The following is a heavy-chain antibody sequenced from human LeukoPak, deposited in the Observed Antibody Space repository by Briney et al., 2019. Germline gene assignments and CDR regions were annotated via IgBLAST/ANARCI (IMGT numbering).Heavy chain of an antibody. Sequence: SETLSLTCTVSGGSISSYYWSWIRQPPGKGLEWIGYIYYSGSTNYNPSLKSRVTISVDTSKNQFSLKLSSVTAADTAVYYCAKGAIPFVQWSHYFDYWGQGILVTVSS. CDR2: IYYSGST. CDR3: AKGAIPFVQWSHYFDY. J-gene: IGHJ4*02. D-gene: IGHD3-16*01. V-gene: IGHV4-59*12. CDR1: GGSISSYY.